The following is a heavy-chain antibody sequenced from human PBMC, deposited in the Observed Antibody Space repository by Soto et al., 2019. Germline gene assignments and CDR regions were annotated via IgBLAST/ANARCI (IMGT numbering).Heavy chain of an antibody. Sequence: ASVKVSCKASGYTFTGYYMHWVRQAPGQGLEWMGWINPNSGGTNYAQKFQGRVTMTRDTSISTAYMELSRLRSDDTAVYYCARDMDTAMVTGAFDIWGQGTMVTVSS. J-gene: IGHJ3*02. D-gene: IGHD5-18*01. V-gene: IGHV1-2*02. CDR3: ARDMDTAMVTGAFDI. CDR2: INPNSGGT. CDR1: GYTFTGYY.